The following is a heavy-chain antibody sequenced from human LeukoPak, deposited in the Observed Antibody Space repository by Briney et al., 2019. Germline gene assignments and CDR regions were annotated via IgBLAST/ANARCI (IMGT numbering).Heavy chain of an antibody. CDR1: GYTFTSYG. Sequence: ASVKVSCKASGYTFTSYGISWVRQAPGQGLEWMGWISAYNGNTNYAQKLQGRVTMTTDTSTSTAYMELRSLRSDDTAVYYCARGPSGFLERLPPYYYYGMDVWGQGTTVTVSS. D-gene: IGHD3-3*01. CDR2: ISAYNGNT. CDR3: ARGPSGFLERLPPYYYYGMDV. V-gene: IGHV1-18*01. J-gene: IGHJ6*02.